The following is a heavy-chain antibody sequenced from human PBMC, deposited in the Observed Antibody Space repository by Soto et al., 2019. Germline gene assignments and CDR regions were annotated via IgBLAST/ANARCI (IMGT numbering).Heavy chain of an antibody. CDR1: GGSISSSSYY. Sequence: PSETLSLTCTVSGGSISSSSYYWGWIRQPPGKGLEWIGSIYYSGSTYYNPSLKSRVTISVDTSKNQFSLKLSSVTAADTAVYYCARQNIVVVVAAHNWFDPWGQGTLVTVS. CDR2: IYYSGST. D-gene: IGHD2-15*01. V-gene: IGHV4-39*01. J-gene: IGHJ5*02. CDR3: ARQNIVVVVAAHNWFDP.